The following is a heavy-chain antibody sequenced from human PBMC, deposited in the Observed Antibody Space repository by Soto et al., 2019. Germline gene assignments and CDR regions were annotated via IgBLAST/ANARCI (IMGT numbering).Heavy chain of an antibody. CDR3: ATALTYYYDSSGYNFDY. D-gene: IGHD3-22*01. CDR2: FDPEDGET. CDR1: GYTLTELS. V-gene: IGHV1-24*01. J-gene: IGHJ4*02. Sequence: ASVKVSCKVSGYTLTELSMHWVRQAPGKGLEWMGGFDPEDGETIYAQKFQGRVTMTEDTSTDTAYMELSSLRSEDTAVYYCATALTYYYDSSGYNFDYWGQGTLVTVSS.